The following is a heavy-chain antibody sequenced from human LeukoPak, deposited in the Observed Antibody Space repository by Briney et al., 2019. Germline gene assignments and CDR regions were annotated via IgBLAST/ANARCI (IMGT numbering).Heavy chain of an antibody. V-gene: IGHV3-33*06. D-gene: IGHD2-15*01. CDR2: IWYDGSNK. J-gene: IGHJ5*02. CDR3: AKDGSGGGWKWFDP. CDR1: GFTFTSYG. Sequence: PGGSLRLSCAASGFTFTSYGFHWVRQAPGKGLEWVAVIWYDGSNKYYVDSVKGRFTISRDNSKNTLYLQMNSPTAEDTAVYYCAKDGSGGGWKWFDPWGQGTLVTVSS.